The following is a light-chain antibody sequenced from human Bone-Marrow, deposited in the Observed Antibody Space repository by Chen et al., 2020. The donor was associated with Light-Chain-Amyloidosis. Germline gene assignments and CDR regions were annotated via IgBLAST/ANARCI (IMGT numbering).Light chain of an antibody. CDR1: RSNVGANG. J-gene: IGLJ3*02. CDR2: DTN. Sequence: QSVLTQPPSASGTPGQRVTISCSGGRSNVGANGVNWYQQLPGAAPNLLIFDTNRRPSGVPDRFSGSKSGTSASLAISDLQSEDEAHYYCAPWDDRLNGWVFGGGTRLTVL. CDR3: APWDDRLNGWV. V-gene: IGLV1-44*01.